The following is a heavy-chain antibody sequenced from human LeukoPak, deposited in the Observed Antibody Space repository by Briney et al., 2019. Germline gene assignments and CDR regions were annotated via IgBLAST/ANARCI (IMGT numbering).Heavy chain of an antibody. CDR3: ARSPPPPLYYYDSSGSRPNDAFDI. Sequence: GGSLRLPCAASGFTFSSYDMHWVRQATGKGLEWVSAIGTAGDTYYPGSVKGRFTISRENAKNSLYLQMNSLRAEDTAVYYCARSPPPPLYYYDSSGSRPNDAFDIWGQGTMVTVSS. J-gene: IGHJ3*02. V-gene: IGHV3-13*01. CDR1: GFTFSSYD. D-gene: IGHD3-22*01. CDR2: IGTAGDT.